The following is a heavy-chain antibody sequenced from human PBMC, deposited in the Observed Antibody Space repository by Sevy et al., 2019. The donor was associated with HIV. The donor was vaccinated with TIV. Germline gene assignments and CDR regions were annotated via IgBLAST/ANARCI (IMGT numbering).Heavy chain of an antibody. CDR2: IYYNGHI. CDR3: AGENAWGRGYS. Sequence: SETLSLTCTVSGGSITSLYWNWIRQPPGKGLEWIANIYYNGHINYNPSLRSRFTFSFDTSKNQFSLRLSSVTAADTAMYYCAGENAWGRGYSWGQGTLVTVSS. J-gene: IGHJ4*02. D-gene: IGHD1-26*01. CDR1: GGSITSLY. V-gene: IGHV4-59*08.